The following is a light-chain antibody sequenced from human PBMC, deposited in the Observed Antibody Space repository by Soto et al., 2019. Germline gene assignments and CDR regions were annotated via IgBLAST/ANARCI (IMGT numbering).Light chain of an antibody. CDR3: QQYGSSPYT. J-gene: IGKJ2*01. CDR2: GAS. CDR1: QSVSSNY. V-gene: IGKV3-20*01. Sequence: EIVLTQSPGTLSLSPGERATLSCRASQSVSSNYLAWYQQKPGQAPRLLIYGASSRATGIPDRFSGSGSGTDFTLTISSLEPEDFAVFYCQQYGSSPYTFGQGTKREIK.